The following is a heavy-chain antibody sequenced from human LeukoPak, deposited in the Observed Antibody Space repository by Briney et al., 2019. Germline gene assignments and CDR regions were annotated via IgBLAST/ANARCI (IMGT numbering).Heavy chain of an antibody. CDR2: INWNSGKI. V-gene: IGHV3-9*01. D-gene: IGHD1-26*01. Sequence: GGSLRLSCAASGFTFDDYAMHWVRQAPGQGLEWVSGINWNSGKIVYADSVKGRFTISRDNAKNSLYLQMNSLRAEDTAVYYCARGSYKAFDYWGQGTLVTVSS. CDR1: GFTFDDYA. J-gene: IGHJ4*02. CDR3: ARGSYKAFDY.